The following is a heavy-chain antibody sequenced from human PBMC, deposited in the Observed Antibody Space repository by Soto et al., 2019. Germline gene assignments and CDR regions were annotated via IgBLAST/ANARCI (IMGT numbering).Heavy chain of an antibody. CDR3: ARVTMVDHVWGSYRPPPYYFDY. V-gene: IGHV4-31*03. CDR2: IYYSGST. J-gene: IGHJ4*02. D-gene: IGHD3-16*02. Sequence: SEMLSLTCTVSGGYISSGGYYWSWIRQHPGKGLEWIGYIYYSGSTYYNPSLKSRVTISVDTSKNQFSLKLSSVTAADTAVYYCARVTMVDHVWGSYRPPPYYFDYWAQETQVTVS. CDR1: GGYISSGGYY.